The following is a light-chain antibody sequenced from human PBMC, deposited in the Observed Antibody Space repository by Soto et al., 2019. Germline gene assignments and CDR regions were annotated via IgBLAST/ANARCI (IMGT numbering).Light chain of an antibody. CDR2: GAS. CDR1: QSVSSN. J-gene: IGKJ1*01. Sequence: EIVMTQSPATLSVSPGERATLSCRASQSVSSNLAWYQQKPGQAPRLLIYGASTRATGIPARFSGSGSGTKFTLTISGLQSEDFAVYYCQQYNNWPPRRTFGQGTKVDIK. CDR3: QQYNNWPPRRT. V-gene: IGKV3-15*01.